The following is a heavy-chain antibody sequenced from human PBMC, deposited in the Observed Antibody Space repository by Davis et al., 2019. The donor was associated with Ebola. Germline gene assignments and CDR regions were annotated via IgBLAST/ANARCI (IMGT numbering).Heavy chain of an antibody. Sequence: PGRFLRLSCPASGLYLSTHWMSWVRQAPGKGLEWVANTKQDGSETYHVDSVRGRFTTPRDNANNSLYLQMNSLRSDDTAVYYCARSFSGYFDLWGRGTLVTVSS. CDR3: ARSFSGYFDL. J-gene: IGHJ2*01. CDR2: TKQDGSET. CDR1: GLYLSTHW. V-gene: IGHV3-7*03. D-gene: IGHD1-14*01.